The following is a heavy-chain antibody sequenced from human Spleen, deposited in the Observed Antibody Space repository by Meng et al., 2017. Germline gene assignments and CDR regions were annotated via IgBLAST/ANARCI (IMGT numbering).Heavy chain of an antibody. CDR2: IGHSGIT. Sequence: QPQLQESGLVLVKPSGALSLTCSLSGGSVITSVYYWGWIRQPPGKGLEWIGSIGHSGITYYTPSLKSRVTVSIDTSKSQFSLKLTSVTAADTAVYYCVRSSGWVRTGFDPWGQGTLVTVSS. J-gene: IGHJ5*02. D-gene: IGHD6-19*01. V-gene: IGHV4-39*01. CDR1: GGSVITSVYY. CDR3: VRSSGWVRTGFDP.